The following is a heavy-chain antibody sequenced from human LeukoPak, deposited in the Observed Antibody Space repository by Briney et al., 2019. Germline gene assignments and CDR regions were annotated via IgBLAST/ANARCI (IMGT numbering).Heavy chain of an antibody. Sequence: SETLSLTCAVHGGSFSGYYWSWIRQPPGKGLEWIGEINHSGSTNYNPSLKSRVTISVDTSKNQFSLKLSSVTAADTAVYYCARDQYCSGGSCYREYYYYYYGMDVWGQGTTVTVSS. CDR2: INHSGST. CDR3: ARDQYCSGGSCYREYYYYYYGMDV. V-gene: IGHV4-34*01. J-gene: IGHJ6*02. D-gene: IGHD2-15*01. CDR1: GGSFSGYY.